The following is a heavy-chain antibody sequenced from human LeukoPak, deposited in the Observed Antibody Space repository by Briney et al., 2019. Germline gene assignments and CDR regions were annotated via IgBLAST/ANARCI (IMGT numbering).Heavy chain of an antibody. CDR2: MNPNSGNT. J-gene: IGHJ4*02. CDR3: ARNLQEEWLRGFDY. Sequence: ASVKVSCKASGYTFTSYDINWVRQATGQGLEWMGWMNPNSGNTGYAQKFQGRVTMTRNTSISTAYMELGSLRSEDTAVYYCARNLQEEWLRGFDYWGQGTLVTVSS. CDR1: GYTFTSYD. D-gene: IGHD5-12*01. V-gene: IGHV1-8*01.